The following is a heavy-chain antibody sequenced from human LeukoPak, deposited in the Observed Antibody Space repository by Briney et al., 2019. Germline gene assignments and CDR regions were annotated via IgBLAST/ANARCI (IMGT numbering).Heavy chain of an antibody. CDR2: INTDGSGT. CDR1: GFTFSNYW. V-gene: IGHV3-74*01. J-gene: IGHJ3*02. CDR3: ARSVPWQAAFDI. Sequence: GGSLRLSCAASGFTFSNYWMHWVRQAPGKGLMWVSRINTDGSGTTYADPVRGRFTISRDNAETTLYLQMSSLRAEDTAVYYCARSVPWQAAFDIWGQGTMVTVSS.